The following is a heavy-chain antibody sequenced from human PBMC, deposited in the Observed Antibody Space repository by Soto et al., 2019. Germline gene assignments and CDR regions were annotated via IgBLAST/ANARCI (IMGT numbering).Heavy chain of an antibody. CDR1: GFTFSSYG. J-gene: IGHJ4*02. CDR2: IWYDGSNK. CDR3: ARDPLPYCGGDCYWEYYFDY. Sequence: GGSLRLSCAASGFTFSSYGMHWVRQAPGKGLEWVAVIWYDGSNKYYADSVKGRFTISRDNSKNTLYLQMNSLRAEDTAVYYCARDPLPYCGGDCYWEYYFDYWGQGTLVTVSS. V-gene: IGHV3-33*01. D-gene: IGHD2-21*02.